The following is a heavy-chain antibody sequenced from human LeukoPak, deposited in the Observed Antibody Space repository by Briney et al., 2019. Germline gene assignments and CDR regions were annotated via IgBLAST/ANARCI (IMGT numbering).Heavy chain of an antibody. CDR3: VRDLSPVSDRNVWYDALDI. J-gene: IGHJ3*02. V-gene: IGHV3-7*01. D-gene: IGHD1-1*01. CDR1: GFSFTSSW. Sequence: PGGSLRLSCVASGFSFTSSWMTWVRQAPGKGLEWVANIAGDESQKRYVDSVKGRFTISRDNAKNSLYLQLNSLRAEDTAIYYCVRDLSPVSDRNVWYDALDIWGQGTMVTVSS. CDR2: IAGDESQK.